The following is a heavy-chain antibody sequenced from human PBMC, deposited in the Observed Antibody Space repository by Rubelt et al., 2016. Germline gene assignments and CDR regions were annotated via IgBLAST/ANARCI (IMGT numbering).Heavy chain of an antibody. CDR2: IIPIFGTA. Sequence: QVQLVQSGAEVKKPGSSVKVSCKASGGTFSSYAISWVRQAPGQGLEWMGGIIPIFGTANYARKVQGRGTITADESTSTAYMGLSSLRSEDTAVYYCARVQYSSCWYFDYWGQGTLVTVSS. CDR1: GGTFSSYA. V-gene: IGHV1-69*01. D-gene: IGHD6-19*01. CDR3: ARVQYSSCWYFDY. J-gene: IGHJ4*02.